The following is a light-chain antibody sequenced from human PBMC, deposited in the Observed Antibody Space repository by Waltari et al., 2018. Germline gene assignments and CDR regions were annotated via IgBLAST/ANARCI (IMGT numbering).Light chain of an antibody. CDR3: QQYNNWPPST. V-gene: IGKV3-15*01. Sequence: VLTQSPVTLYVSPGETATRSCRGSGSIATNLAWYQHRPGHAPTLLIFHASTTATGIPAKFTRGGSGTEFTLTISSLQSEDFAVYYCQQYNNWPPSTFGQGTKVEI. CDR2: HAS. CDR1: GSIATN. J-gene: IGKJ1*01.